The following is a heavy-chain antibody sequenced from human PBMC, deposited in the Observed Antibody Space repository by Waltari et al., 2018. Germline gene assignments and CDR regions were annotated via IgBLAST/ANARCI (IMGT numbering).Heavy chain of an antibody. J-gene: IGHJ4*02. CDR3: TRHGSGSYMVY. D-gene: IGHD3-10*01. Sequence: QVQLQESGPGLVKPSETLSLTCIVSGGSFGTYYWSWIRQPPGKGLGGIGYIYHTGSTNYNPSLTSRVTISIDTSRNQFSLRLSSVTAADTAVYYCTRHGSGSYMVYWGQGNLVTVSS. CDR1: GGSFGTYY. CDR2: IYHTGST. V-gene: IGHV4-59*01.